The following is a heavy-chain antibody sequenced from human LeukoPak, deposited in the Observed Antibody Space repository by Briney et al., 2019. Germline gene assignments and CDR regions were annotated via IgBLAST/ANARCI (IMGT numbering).Heavy chain of an antibody. CDR1: GGTFSSYA. J-gene: IGHJ4*02. CDR2: IIPIFGTA. V-gene: IGHV1-69*06. D-gene: IGHD3-9*01. CDR3: ARGRGYDILTGYYAMPFDY. Sequence: GASVKVSCKASGGTFSSYAISWVRQAPGQGLEWMGGIIPIFGTANYAQKFQGRVTITADKSTSTAYMELSSLGSEDTAVYYCARGRGYDILTGYYAMPFDYWGQGTLVTVSS.